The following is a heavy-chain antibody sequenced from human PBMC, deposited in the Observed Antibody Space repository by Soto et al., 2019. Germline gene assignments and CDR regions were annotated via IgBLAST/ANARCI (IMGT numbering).Heavy chain of an antibody. D-gene: IGHD3-10*01. CDR1: GFTFSNYA. J-gene: IGHJ4*02. V-gene: IGHV3-33*08. CDR3: ARDNRHYFGSGSYPFDY. Sequence: QVQLVESGGGVVQPGRSLRLSCGASGFTFSNYAMHWVRQAPGKGLEWVAVIWSDGTKKYYADSVKGRFTTSRDNSKTTRYLRMNSMRAEDTAVYFCARDNRHYFGSGSYPFDYWVQGTLVTVSS. CDR2: IWSDGTKK.